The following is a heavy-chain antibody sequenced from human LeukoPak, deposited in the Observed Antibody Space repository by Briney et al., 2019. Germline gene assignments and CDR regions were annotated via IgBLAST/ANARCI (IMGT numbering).Heavy chain of an antibody. D-gene: IGHD3-22*01. CDR1: GATFTTYA. J-gene: IGHJ6*03. Sequence: PVNLSYKASGATFTTYALSWVRQAPGQEREGMGGINPIFGTANYAQKFQGRVTISTDESTSTAYMELSSLRSEETAVYYCARGTLGYYDCSGDYYYYYYYMDVWGKGTTVSVSS. CDR3: ARGTLGYYDCSGDYYYYYYYMDV. V-gene: IGHV1-69*05. CDR2: INPIFGTA.